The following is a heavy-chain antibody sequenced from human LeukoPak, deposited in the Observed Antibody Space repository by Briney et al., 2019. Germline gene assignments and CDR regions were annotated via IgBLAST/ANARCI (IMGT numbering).Heavy chain of an antibody. CDR2: ISAYNGNT. CDR3: ARGDYYDSIGYFDS. V-gene: IGHV1-18*01. D-gene: IGHD3-22*01. J-gene: IGHJ4*02. Sequence: GASVKVSCKASGYTFTSYGISWVRQAPGQGLEWMGWISAYNGNTNYAQKLQGRVTMTTDTSTSTAYMELRSLRSDDTAVYYCARGDYYDSIGYFDSWAREPWSPSPQ. CDR1: GYTFTSYG.